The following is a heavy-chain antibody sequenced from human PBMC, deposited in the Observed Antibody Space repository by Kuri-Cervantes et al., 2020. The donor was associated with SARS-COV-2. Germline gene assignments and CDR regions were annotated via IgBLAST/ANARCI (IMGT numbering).Heavy chain of an antibody. V-gene: IGHV4-59*01. CDR3: ARFETITGDYYYYGMDV. CDR1: GGSISSYY. Sequence: GSLRLSCTVSGGSISSYYWSWIRQPPGKGLEWIGYIYYSGSTNYNPSLKSRVTISVDTSKNQFSLKLSSATAADTAVYYCARFETITGDYYYYGMDVWGQGTTVTVSS. J-gene: IGHJ6*02. CDR2: IYYSGST. D-gene: IGHD5-24*01.